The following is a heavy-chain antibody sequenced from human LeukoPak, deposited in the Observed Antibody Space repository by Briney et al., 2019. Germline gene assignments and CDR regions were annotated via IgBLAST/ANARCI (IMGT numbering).Heavy chain of an antibody. CDR2: IKQDGSGK. J-gene: IGHJ4*02. CDR1: GFTFSNYW. CDR3: AKTPTERWFGELFTIDY. D-gene: IGHD3-10*01. V-gene: IGHV3-7*03. Sequence: PGGSLRLSCAASGFTFSNYWMTWVRQAPGKGLEWVATIKQDGSGKYYVDSVKGRFTISRDNSKNTLYLQMNCLRAEDTAVYYCAKTPTERWFGELFTIDYWGQGTLVTVSS.